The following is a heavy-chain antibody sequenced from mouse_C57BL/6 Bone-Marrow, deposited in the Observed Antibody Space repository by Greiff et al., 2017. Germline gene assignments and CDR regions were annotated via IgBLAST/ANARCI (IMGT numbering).Heavy chain of an antibody. J-gene: IGHJ2*01. CDR1: GYTFTSYW. CDR2: IDPSDSYT. CDR3: ASLWY. Sequence: QVQLQQPGAELVRPGTSVKLSCKASGYTFTSYWMHWVKQRPGQGLEWIGVIDPSDSYTNYNQKFKGKATLTVDTSSSTAYMQLSILTSEDAAVYYCASLWYWGQGTTLTVSS. D-gene: IGHD6-2*01. V-gene: IGHV1-59*01.